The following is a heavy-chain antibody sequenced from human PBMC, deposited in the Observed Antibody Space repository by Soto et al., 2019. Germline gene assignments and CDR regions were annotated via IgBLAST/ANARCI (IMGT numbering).Heavy chain of an antibody. CDR2: IFYSGSP. J-gene: IGHJ6*01. V-gene: IGHV4-39*05. CDR3: ACIVSGGYSYGYNHYG. CDR1: GGSIGSSSYY. Sequence: PSESPCLTGSAAGGSIGSSSYYRRWLRQPQGKGLEWIGSIFYSGSPYSNPSLKRRVTLSVDTSKNQFYLNMSSFTAAATAVYYSACIVSGGYSYGYNHYG. D-gene: IGHD5-18*01.